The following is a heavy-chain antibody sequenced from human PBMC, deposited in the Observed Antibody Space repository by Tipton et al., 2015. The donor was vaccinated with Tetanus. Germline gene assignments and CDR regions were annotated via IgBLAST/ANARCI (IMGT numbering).Heavy chain of an antibody. CDR2: IYPGDSDT. J-gene: IGHJ4*02. V-gene: IGHV5-51*01. D-gene: IGHD2-8*01. CDR1: GYIFNNYW. Sequence: QLVQSGGEVKKPGESLKISCKGSGYIFNNYWIGWVRQKPGKGLEWMGIIYPGDSDTRYSPPFQGQVTISADVSINTAYLQWSSLKASDTPMFYCARAHCTDGVCNFDFWGQGALVTVAS. CDR3: ARAHCTDGVCNFDF.